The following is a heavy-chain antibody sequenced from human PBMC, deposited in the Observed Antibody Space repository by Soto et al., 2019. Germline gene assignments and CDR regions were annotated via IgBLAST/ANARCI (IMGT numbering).Heavy chain of an antibody. CDR2: IYHSGNN. CDR3: AREAKCSGGTCSTSFWCDP. D-gene: IGHD2-15*01. Sequence: QVQLQESGPGLVKPSETLSLTCTVSGASISSGGYYWSWIRQPPGKRLEWIAYIYHSGNNKYNPSLMSRVTISVDTSKNQFSVRLSSVSAADTAVYYCAREAKCSGGTCSTSFWCDPWGQGTLVTVSS. J-gene: IGHJ5*02. V-gene: IGHV4-61*08. CDR1: GASISSGGYY.